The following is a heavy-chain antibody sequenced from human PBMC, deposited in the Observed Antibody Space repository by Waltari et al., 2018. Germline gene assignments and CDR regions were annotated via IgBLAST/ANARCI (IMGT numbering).Heavy chain of an antibody. CDR1: GGSFSGYY. CDR2: INHSGST. J-gene: IGHJ4*02. V-gene: IGHV4-34*01. CDR3: ARLGGNYGNY. D-gene: IGHD4-17*01. Sequence: QVQLQQWGAGLLKPSETLSVTCAVYGGSFSGYYWSWIRQPPGKGLEWIGEINHSGSTNYNPSRKSRVTISVDTSKNQFSLKLSSVTAADTAVYYCARLGGNYGNYWGQGTLVTVSS.